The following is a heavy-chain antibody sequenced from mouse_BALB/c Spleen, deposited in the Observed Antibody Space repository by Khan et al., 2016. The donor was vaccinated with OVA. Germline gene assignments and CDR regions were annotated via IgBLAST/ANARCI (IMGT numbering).Heavy chain of an antibody. CDR3: TKDGIYYSSRHYYEMDY. Sequence: VQLQQPGPELVKPGASVKVSCKASGYTFTSYVIHWVKLKPGQGLEWIGYINPYNDGTEYTEKFKGKATLTSDKSSSTAYMELSSLTSEDSAVCYCTKDGIYYSSRHYYEMDYWGQGTSVTVSS. CDR2: INPYNDGT. CDR1: GYTFTSYV. D-gene: IGHD1-1*01. J-gene: IGHJ4*01. V-gene: IGHV1S136*01.